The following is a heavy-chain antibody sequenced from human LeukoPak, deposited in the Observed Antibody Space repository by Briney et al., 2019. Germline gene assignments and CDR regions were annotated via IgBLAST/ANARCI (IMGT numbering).Heavy chain of an antibody. D-gene: IGHD6-25*01. V-gene: IGHV3-7*01. CDR3: ARATRLPDY. Sequence: GRSLRLSCAASGFTFSNYWMSWVRQAPGRGLDWVAIISIDGSEKAYVDSVKGRFSISRDNARNSLYLQMNSLSAEDTAVYYCARATRLPDYWGQGALVTVSS. CDR2: ISIDGSEK. J-gene: IGHJ4*02. CDR1: GFTFSNYW.